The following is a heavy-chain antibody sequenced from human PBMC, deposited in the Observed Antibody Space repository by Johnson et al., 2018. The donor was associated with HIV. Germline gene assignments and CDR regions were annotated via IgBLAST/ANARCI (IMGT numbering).Heavy chain of an antibody. CDR3: ARDKLGVDSGYQGRDAFDI. V-gene: IGHV3-11*04. Sequence: QVQLVESGGGVVQPGGSLRLSCAASGFTFSDYYMSWIRQAPGKGLEWVSYISSSGSTIYYADSVKGRFTISRDNAKNSLYLQMNSLRAEDTAVYYCARDKLGVDSGYQGRDAFDIWGQGTVVTVSS. CDR1: GFTFSDYY. D-gene: IGHD3-22*01. J-gene: IGHJ3*02. CDR2: ISSSGSTI.